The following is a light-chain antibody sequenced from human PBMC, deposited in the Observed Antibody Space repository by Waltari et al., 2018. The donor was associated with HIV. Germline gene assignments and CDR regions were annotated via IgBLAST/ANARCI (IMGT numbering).Light chain of an antibody. CDR1: SSDVGDYRS. CDR3: SSFAAGGTQV. J-gene: IGLJ1*01. CDR2: QVN. Sequence: QSALTQPASVSGSPGQSITISCSGTSSDVGDYRSVSWYQLHPGKAPQLLIFQVNNRPSGFSIRFSGSKSGNTASLTISVLQTEDEGDYYCSSFAAGGTQVFGTGTKVTV. V-gene: IGLV2-14*01.